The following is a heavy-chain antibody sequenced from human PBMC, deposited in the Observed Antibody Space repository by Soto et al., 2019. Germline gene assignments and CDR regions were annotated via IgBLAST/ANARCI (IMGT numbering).Heavy chain of an antibody. V-gene: IGHV3-23*01. CDR3: ATDLNSVRIAAPFDC. CDR1: GFTFSSYA. D-gene: IGHD6-6*01. CDR2: ISGSGGST. J-gene: IGHJ4*02. Sequence: EVQLLESGGGLVQPGGSLRLACAASGFTFSSYAMSWVRQAPVKGLEWVSAISGSGGSTYYADSVKGRFTISRDNSKNSLYLQMNIMRAEDTAVYYCATDLNSVRIAAPFDCSGRGSLVTVSS.